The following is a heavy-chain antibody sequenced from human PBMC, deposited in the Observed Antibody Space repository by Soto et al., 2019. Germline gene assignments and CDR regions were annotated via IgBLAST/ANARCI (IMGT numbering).Heavy chain of an antibody. J-gene: IGHJ4*02. Sequence: GGSLRLSCAASGFTFSGSAMHWVRQASGKGLEWVGRIRSKANSYATAYAASVKGRFTISRDNAKNSLYLQMNSLRAEDTAVYYCARDPNSGWYSNWGQGTLVTVSS. CDR2: IRSKANSYAT. CDR1: GFTFSGSA. V-gene: IGHV3-73*01. D-gene: IGHD6-19*01. CDR3: ARDPNSGWYSN.